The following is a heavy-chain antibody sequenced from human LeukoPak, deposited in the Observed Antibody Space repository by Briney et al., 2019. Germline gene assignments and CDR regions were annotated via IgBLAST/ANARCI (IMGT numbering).Heavy chain of an antibody. CDR2: ISAYNGNT. CDR3: ARDQRWDSGSYLGEYYFDY. D-gene: IGHD1-26*01. CDR1: GYTFTSYG. J-gene: IGHJ4*02. Sequence: ASVKVSRKASGYTFTSYGISWVRQAPGQGLEWMGWISAYNGNTNYAQKLQGRVTMTTDTSTSTAYMELRSLRSDDTAVYYCARDQRWDSGSYLGEYYFDYWGQGTLVTVSS. V-gene: IGHV1-18*01.